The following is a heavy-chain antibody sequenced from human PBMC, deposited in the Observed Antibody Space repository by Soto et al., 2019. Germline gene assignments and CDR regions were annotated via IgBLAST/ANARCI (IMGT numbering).Heavy chain of an antibody. CDR1: GFSFSGYW. D-gene: IGHD4-4*01. V-gene: IGHV3-7*03. J-gene: IGHJ5*02. CDR3: AITTSTVSYWFDP. Sequence: GGSLRLSCAASGFSFSGYWMSWVRQAPGKGPEWVANIKEDGTEQHYVDSVKGRFTISRDNSENSLFLQMNNLRAEDSAIYYCAITTSTVSYWFDPWGPGPQVTVSS. CDR2: IKEDGTEQ.